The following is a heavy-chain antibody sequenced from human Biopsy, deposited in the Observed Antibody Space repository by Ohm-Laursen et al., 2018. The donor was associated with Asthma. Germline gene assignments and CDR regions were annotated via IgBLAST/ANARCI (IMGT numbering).Heavy chain of an antibody. J-gene: IGHJ6*02. V-gene: IGHV3-23*01. CDR3: AKDRTYHYYYGMDV. CDR1: GFTFSSYA. Sequence: SLRLSCAASGFTFSSYAMSWVRQATGKGLEWVSGISGSGGSTYYADSVKARFTISRDNSKNTLYLQVSSLRAEDTAVYYFAKDRTYHYYYGMDVWGQGTTVTVSS. CDR2: ISGSGGST.